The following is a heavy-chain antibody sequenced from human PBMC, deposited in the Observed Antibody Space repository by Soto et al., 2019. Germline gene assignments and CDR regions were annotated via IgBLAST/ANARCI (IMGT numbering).Heavy chain of an antibody. CDR1: GFTFSSYG. CDR3: ARDRDYYDSSGYYPLDY. V-gene: IGHV3-30*03. CDR2: ISYDGSNK. J-gene: IGHJ4*02. D-gene: IGHD3-22*01. Sequence: GGSLRLSCAASGFTFSSYGMHWVRQAPGKGLEWVAVISYDGSNKYYADSVKGRFTISRDNAKNSLYLQMNSLRAEDTAVYYCARDRDYYDSSGYYPLDYWGQGTLVTVSS.